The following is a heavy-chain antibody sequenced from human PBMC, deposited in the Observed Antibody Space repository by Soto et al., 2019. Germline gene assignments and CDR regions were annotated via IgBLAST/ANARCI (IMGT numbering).Heavy chain of an antibody. D-gene: IGHD3-10*01. CDR3: ARERGNPDSFDS. V-gene: IGHV3-74*01. CDR1: GFNFSPFW. J-gene: IGHJ3*02. Sequence: EVQLVESGGGLVQPGESLRLSCAASGFNFSPFWMHWVRQAPGKGLEWISHIGGGGFTTIYADSVKGRFTISRDDAKNTLYLQMNSLRSEDTAVYYCARERGNPDSFDSWGQGTMVTVSS. CDR2: IGGGGFTT.